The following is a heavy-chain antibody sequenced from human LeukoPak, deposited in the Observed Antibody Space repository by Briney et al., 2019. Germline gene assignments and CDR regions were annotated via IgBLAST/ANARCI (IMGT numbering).Heavy chain of an antibody. D-gene: IGHD2-8*01. CDR1: GYTFTSYG. Sequence: ASVKVSCKASGYTFTSYGISWVRQAPGQGLEWMGRISANNGNTNYAQKLQGRVTITTDTSTNTAYMELRSLRSDDTAVYYCARDGVSGLQSEYYYYYYGMDVWGQGTTVTVSS. V-gene: IGHV1-18*01. CDR3: ARDGVSGLQSEYYYYYYGMDV. J-gene: IGHJ6*02. CDR2: ISANNGNT.